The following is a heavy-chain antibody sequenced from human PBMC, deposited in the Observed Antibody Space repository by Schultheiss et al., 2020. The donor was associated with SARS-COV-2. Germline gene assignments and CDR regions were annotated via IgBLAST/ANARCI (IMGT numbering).Heavy chain of an antibody. V-gene: IGHV1-2*02. Sequence: ASVKVSCKASGYTFTGYYMHWVRQAPGQGLEWMGWINPNSGGTNYAQKFQGRVTMTRDTSISTAYMELSRLRSDDTAVYYCASPSGGWYFGEYYYYGMDVWGQGTTVTVSS. CDR1: GYTFTGYY. CDR2: INPNSGGT. J-gene: IGHJ6*02. CDR3: ASPSGGWYFGEYYYYGMDV. D-gene: IGHD6-19*01.